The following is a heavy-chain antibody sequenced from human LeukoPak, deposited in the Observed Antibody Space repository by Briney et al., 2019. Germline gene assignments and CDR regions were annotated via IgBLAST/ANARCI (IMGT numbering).Heavy chain of an antibody. J-gene: IGHJ6*02. D-gene: IGHD6-13*01. V-gene: IGHV4-59*08. CDR3: AGGQYSSSWTSIDV. Sequence: SETLSLTCAVSGGSISSYFWSWLRQPPGKGLEWIGYIYYSESANYNPSLKSRVTMSVDTSKKQVSLKLSSVTAADTAVYYCAGGQYSSSWTSIDVWGQGTTVTVSS. CDR1: GGSISSYF. CDR2: IYYSESA.